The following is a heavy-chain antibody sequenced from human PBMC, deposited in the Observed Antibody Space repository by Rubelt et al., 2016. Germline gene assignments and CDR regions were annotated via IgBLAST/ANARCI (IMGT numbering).Heavy chain of an antibody. Sequence: EVQLVESGGGLVQPGGSLRLSCAASGFTFSSFAMSWVRQAPGKGLEWVSAISGGGESTFYADSVKGRFTISRDNSRNTLWLQMSSLRDDDTAVYYCGRDDYWGQGTLVTVSS. J-gene: IGHJ4*02. CDR2: ISGGGEST. CDR3: GRDDY. CDR1: GFTFSSFA. V-gene: IGHV3-23*04.